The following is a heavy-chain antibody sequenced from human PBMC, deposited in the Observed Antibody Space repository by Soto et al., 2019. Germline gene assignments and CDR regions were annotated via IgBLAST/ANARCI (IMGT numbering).Heavy chain of an antibody. CDR1: GFTFGSNA. J-gene: IGHJ6*02. V-gene: IGHV3-23*01. CDR2: ISGSGGST. CDR3: AKDPRTYYYDSSGFMDV. Sequence: GGSMRLSCAASGFTFGSNAMSWVRQAPGKGLEWVSAISGSGGSTYYADSVKGRFTISRDNSKNTLYLQMNSLRAEDTAVYYCAKDPRTYYYDSSGFMDVWGQGTTVTVSS. D-gene: IGHD3-22*01.